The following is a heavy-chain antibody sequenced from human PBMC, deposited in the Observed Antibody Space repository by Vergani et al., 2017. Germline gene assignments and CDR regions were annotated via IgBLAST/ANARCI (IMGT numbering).Heavy chain of an antibody. D-gene: IGHD6-6*01. Sequence: QVQLQESGPGLVKPSETLSLTCTVSGRSICSFYWSWIRHPPGKGLEWIGYIYYSGSTNYNPSLKSRVTISVDTSKNQFSLKLSSVTAADTAVYYCAVSSIAARPHYYYYDMDVWGKGTTVTVSS. J-gene: IGHJ6*03. V-gene: IGHV4-59*01. CDR2: IYYSGST. CDR1: GRSICSFY. CDR3: AVSSIAARPHYYYYDMDV.